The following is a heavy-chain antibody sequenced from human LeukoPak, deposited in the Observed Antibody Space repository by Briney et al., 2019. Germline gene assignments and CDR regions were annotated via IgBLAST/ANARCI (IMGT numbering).Heavy chain of an antibody. CDR3: AREWGEGYCSSTSCSDAFDI. J-gene: IGHJ3*02. D-gene: IGHD2-2*01. CDR1: GFTFSSYA. V-gene: IGHV3-20*04. Sequence: GGSLRLSCAASGFTFSSYAMSRVRQAPGKGLEWVSGINWNGGSTGYADSVKGRFTISRDNAKNSLYLQMNSLRAEDTALYYCAREWGEGYCSSTSCSDAFDIWGQGTMVTVSS. CDR2: INWNGGST.